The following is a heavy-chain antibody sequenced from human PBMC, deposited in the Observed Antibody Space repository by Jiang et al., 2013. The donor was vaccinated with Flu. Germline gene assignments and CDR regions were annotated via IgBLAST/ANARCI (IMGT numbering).Heavy chain of an antibody. CDR3: AQLREMRV. J-gene: IGHJ4*02. Sequence: LLKPSETLSLTCTVSGASVSSGSYYWSWIRQPPGKGLEWIGQINHRGSANYNPSLRSRVTISIDTSNNRLSLKVNSVTAADSGVYYCAQLREMRVWGQGTLVTVTS. CDR2: INHRGSA. CDR1: GASVSSGSYY. V-gene: IGHV4-39*07. D-gene: IGHD2-21*01.